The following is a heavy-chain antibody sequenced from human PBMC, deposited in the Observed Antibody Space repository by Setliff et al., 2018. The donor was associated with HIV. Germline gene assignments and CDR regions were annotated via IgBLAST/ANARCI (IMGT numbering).Heavy chain of an antibody. V-gene: IGHV1-46*01. J-gene: IGHJ3*02. CDR1: GYSFTNHY. CDR2: INPTGGST. D-gene: IGHD5-12*01. Sequence: GASVKVSCKPSGYSFTNHYMHWVRQAPGQGLEWMGVINPTGGSTRNTQKFQGRVAMTRDTSTSTVYMELSSLRSEDTAVYYCASAGAWQRNALDIWGQG. CDR3: ASAGAWQRNALDI.